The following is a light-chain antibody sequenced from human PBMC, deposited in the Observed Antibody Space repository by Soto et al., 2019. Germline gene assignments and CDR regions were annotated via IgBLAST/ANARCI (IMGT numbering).Light chain of an antibody. J-gene: IGLJ3*02. CDR3: SSYTTTNAVV. Sequence: QSALTQPASVSGSPGQSITISCTGTSSDVGGHNYVSWYQQHPGKAPKLMIYDVSNRPSGVSNRFSGSKSGNTASLTISGLQADDEADYYCSSYTTTNAVVFGGGTKLTVL. CDR1: SSDVGGHNY. V-gene: IGLV2-14*03. CDR2: DVS.